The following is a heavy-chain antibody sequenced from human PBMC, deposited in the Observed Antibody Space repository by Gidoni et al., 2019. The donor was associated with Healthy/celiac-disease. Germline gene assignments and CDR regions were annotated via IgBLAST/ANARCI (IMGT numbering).Heavy chain of an antibody. CDR1: GFTSGDYA. CDR3: TRGSSWYSAFDI. CDR2: IRSKAYGGTT. J-gene: IGHJ3*02. D-gene: IGHD6-13*01. Sequence: EVQLVESGGGLVQPGRSRRLSCTAPGFTSGDYAMSWFRQAPGKGLEWVGFIRSKAYGGTTEYAASVKGRFTISRDDSKSITYLQMNSLKAEDTAVYYCTRGSSWYSAFDIWGQGTMVTVSS. V-gene: IGHV3-49*03.